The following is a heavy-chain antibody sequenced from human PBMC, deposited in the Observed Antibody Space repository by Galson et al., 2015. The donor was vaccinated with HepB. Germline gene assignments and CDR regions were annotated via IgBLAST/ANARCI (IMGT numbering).Heavy chain of an antibody. V-gene: IGHV3-21*01. CDR2: ISSSSSYI. D-gene: IGHD4-23*01. J-gene: IGHJ4*02. Sequence: SLRLSCAASGFTFSSYCMNWVRQAPGKGLEWVSSISSSSSYIYYADSVKGRFTISRDNAKNSLYLQMNSLRAEDTAVYYCAVGGNSSPSTNFDYWGQGTLVTVSS. CDR3: AVGGNSSPSTNFDY. CDR1: GFTFSSYC.